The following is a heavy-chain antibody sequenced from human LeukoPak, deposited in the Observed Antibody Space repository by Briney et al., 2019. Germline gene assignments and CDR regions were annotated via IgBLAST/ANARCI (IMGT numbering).Heavy chain of an antibody. Sequence: PGGSLRLSCAASGFTVSSNYMSWVRQAPGKGLEWVSVIYSGGSTYYADSVKGRFTISRDNSKNTLYLQMNSLRAEDTAVYYCARTHSNTYYYYYGMDVWGQGTTVTVSS. CDR3: ARTHSNTYYYYYGMDV. J-gene: IGHJ6*02. V-gene: IGHV3-53*01. CDR1: GFTVSSNY. D-gene: IGHD2-2*01. CDR2: IYSGGST.